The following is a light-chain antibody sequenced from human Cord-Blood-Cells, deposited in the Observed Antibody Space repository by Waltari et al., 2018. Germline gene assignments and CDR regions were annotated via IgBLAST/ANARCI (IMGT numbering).Light chain of an antibody. CDR2: DVS. V-gene: IGLV2-11*01. CDR1: SRDVGGYNY. J-gene: IGLJ3*02. CDR3: CSYAGSWV. Sequence: QSALTQPRSVSGSPGQSVTLSCTGTSRDVGGYNYVSWYQQPPGKAPKLMIYDVSKRPSGVPDRFSGSKSGNTASLTISGLQAEDEADYYCCSYAGSWVFGGGTKLTVL.